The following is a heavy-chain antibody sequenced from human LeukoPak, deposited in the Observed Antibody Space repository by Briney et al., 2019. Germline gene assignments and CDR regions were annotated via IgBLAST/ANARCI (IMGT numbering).Heavy chain of an antibody. Sequence: QTGGSLRLSCAASGFTFDDYGMNWVRQAPGKGLEWVSAISGGGSTYYADSVKGRFTISRDNPKNALYLQMNSLRAEDTAVYYCAKSRWETYAVRAFDVWGQGTMVTVSS. D-gene: IGHD1-26*01. CDR2: ISGGGST. CDR3: AKSRWETYAVRAFDV. J-gene: IGHJ3*01. V-gene: IGHV3-23*01. CDR1: GFTFDDYG.